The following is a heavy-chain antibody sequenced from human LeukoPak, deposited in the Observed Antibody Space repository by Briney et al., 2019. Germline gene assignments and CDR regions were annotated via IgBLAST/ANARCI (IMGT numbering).Heavy chain of an antibody. CDR1: GYTFTRYY. Sequence: GASGKGSCKAAGYTFTRYYMHWVRQAPGQGLEWMGIINPSGGSTSYAQKFQGRVTMTRDTSTSTVYMELSSLRSEDTAVYYCARSSITMIVVITRDSPTAMGHAFDIWGQGTMVTVSS. CDR3: ARSSITMIVVITRDSPTAMGHAFDI. D-gene: IGHD3-22*01. J-gene: IGHJ3*02. CDR2: INPSGGST. V-gene: IGHV1-46*01.